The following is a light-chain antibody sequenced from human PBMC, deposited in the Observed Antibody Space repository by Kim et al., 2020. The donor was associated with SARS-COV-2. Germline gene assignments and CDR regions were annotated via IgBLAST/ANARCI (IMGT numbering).Light chain of an antibody. CDR3: LQDYNYPLT. J-gene: IGKJ1*01. V-gene: IGKV1-6*01. CDR2: AAS. CDR1: QGIRND. Sequence: ASVGDRVTITCRASQGIRNDLGWYQQKPGKAPKLLIYAASNLQSAVPLRFSGSGSGTDFTLTISSLQPEDFATYYCLQDYNYPLTFGQGTKVDIK.